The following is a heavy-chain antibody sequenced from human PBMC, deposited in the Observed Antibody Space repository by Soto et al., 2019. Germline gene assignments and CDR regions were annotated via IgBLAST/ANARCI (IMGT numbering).Heavy chain of an antibody. D-gene: IGHD5-12*01. CDR2: IYYSGST. Sequence: SETLSLTCTVSGGSISSAGYYWSWLLHPPGKGLEWIGYIYYSGSTFFNPSLKSRVTISKDTSRNQFSLRLNSVTAADTAVYYCGRGIVVTIGGMHIWGQGTTVTVSS. CDR1: GGSISSAGYY. J-gene: IGHJ6*02. V-gene: IGHV4-30-4*01. CDR3: GRGIVVTIGGMHI.